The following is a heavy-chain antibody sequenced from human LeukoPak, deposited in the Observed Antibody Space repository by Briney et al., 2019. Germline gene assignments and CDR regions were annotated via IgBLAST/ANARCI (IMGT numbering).Heavy chain of an antibody. CDR2: IDYSGST. Sequence: SETLSLTCTVSGGTIGRDGYYWSWIRQSPEKGLEWIGYIDYSGSTNYNPSLRSRVTLSVDTSNKQFSLRLSSVTAADTAVYYFARENWKIFNFDSWGQGILVTVSS. CDR1: GGTIGRDGYY. D-gene: IGHD3-9*01. CDR3: ARENWKIFNFDS. J-gene: IGHJ4*02. V-gene: IGHV4-31*03.